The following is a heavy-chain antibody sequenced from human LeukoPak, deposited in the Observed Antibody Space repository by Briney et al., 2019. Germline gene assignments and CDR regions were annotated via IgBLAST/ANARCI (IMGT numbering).Heavy chain of an antibody. Sequence: SVKVSCNASVYTYTSSYINRLRHEPGHNNEKMKWIYTNTGGTKYAQKFQGRVHMSRDTSISTGYMELSRLRSDDTAVYYCARVGGSSWQKDGSLDIWGQGTMVTVSS. CDR2: IYTNTGGT. CDR1: VYTYTSSY. J-gene: IGHJ3*02. CDR3: ARVGGSSWQKDGSLDI. D-gene: IGHD6-13*01. V-gene: IGHV1-2*02.